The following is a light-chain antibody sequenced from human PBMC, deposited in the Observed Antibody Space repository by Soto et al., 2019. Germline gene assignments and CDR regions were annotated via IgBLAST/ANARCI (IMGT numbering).Light chain of an antibody. CDR2: VVS. CDR1: RIDVGCHNS. V-gene: IGLV2-14*01. CDR3: RSSTNNNTLAV. J-gene: IGLJ1*01. Sequence: QPVLTQPASASGASRHSFSLSCPGSRIDVGCHNSFAWYQQRQDKAPTLRIGVVSERPSGVSNRCSGPKSGNTASLAFVRIQAQLESHFDDRSSTNNNTLAVFGTGTKLTVL.